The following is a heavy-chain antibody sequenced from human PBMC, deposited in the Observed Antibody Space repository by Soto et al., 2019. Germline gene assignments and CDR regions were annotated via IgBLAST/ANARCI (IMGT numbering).Heavy chain of an antibody. CDR2: ISYDGSNT. CDR1: GFTLNSYA. CDR3: AKEWGYSSSWYYFDY. Sequence: GGSLRLSCAASGFTLNSYAMDWVRQAPGKGLEWVAGISYDGSNTYYADSVKGRFTISRDNSKNTLYLQMNSLRAEDTAVYYCAKEWGYSSSWYYFDYWGQGTLVTVSS. V-gene: IGHV3-30*18. J-gene: IGHJ4*02. D-gene: IGHD6-13*01.